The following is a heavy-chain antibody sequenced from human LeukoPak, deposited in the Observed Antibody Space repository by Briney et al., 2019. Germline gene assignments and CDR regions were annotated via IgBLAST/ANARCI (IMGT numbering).Heavy chain of an antibody. Sequence: GASVKVSCKASGYTFTSYGISWVRQAPGQGLEWMGWISAYNGNTNYAQKLQGRVTMTTDTSTSTAYMELRSLRSDDTAVYYCARLYNLGDSSGYPSRPNYGMDVWGQGTTVTVSS. CDR3: ARLYNLGDSSGYPSRPNYGMDV. CDR2: ISAYNGNT. J-gene: IGHJ6*02. CDR1: GYTFTSYG. D-gene: IGHD3-22*01. V-gene: IGHV1-18*01.